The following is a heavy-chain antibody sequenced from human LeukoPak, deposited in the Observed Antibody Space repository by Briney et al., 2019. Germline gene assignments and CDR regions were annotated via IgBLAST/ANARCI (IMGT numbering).Heavy chain of an antibody. CDR1: GGTFISYA. CDR2: IIPIFGTA. J-gene: IGHJ6*04. D-gene: IGHD2-15*01. Sequence: SVKVSCKASGGTFISYAISWVRQAPGQGLEWMGGIIPIFGTANYAQKFQGRVTITADKSTSTAYMELSSLRSEDTAVYYCASATLRCSGGSCYEMDVWGKGTTVTVSS. CDR3: ASATLRCSGGSCYEMDV. V-gene: IGHV1-69*06.